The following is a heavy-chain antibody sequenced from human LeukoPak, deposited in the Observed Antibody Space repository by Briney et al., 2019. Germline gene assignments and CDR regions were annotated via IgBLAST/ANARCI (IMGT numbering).Heavy chain of an antibody. V-gene: IGHV3-23*01. Sequence: PGGSLRLSCAASGFSVSSYAMSWVRQAPGKGLEWLSAITGSDDATYHADSVKGRFTISRDRSKNTLYLEMNGLRAEDTAVYHCAKSRSVADAFDIWGRGAMLTAYS. D-gene: IGHD6-19*01. CDR3: AKSRSVADAFDI. J-gene: IGHJ3*02. CDR2: ITGSDDAT. CDR1: GFSVSSYA.